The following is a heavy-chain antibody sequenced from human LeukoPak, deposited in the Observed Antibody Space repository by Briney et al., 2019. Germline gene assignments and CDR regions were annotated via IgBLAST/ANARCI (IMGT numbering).Heavy chain of an antibody. CDR1: GFTFGKYW. Sequence: GGSLRLSCVASGFTFGKYWMSWVRQAPGKGLEWVANIKLDGSEKNYVDSVKGRFTISRDNTKNSLYLQMNSLRAEDTAVFYCARDQYDTWSRRGDFDSWGQGTLVIVSS. D-gene: IGHD3-3*01. CDR2: IKLDGSEK. V-gene: IGHV3-7*03. J-gene: IGHJ4*02. CDR3: ARDQYDTWSRRGDFDS.